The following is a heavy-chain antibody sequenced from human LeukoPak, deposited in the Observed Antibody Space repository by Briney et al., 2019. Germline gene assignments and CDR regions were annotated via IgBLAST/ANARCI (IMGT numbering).Heavy chain of an antibody. CDR3: ARDVDPAMVKIFGY. D-gene: IGHD5-18*01. Sequence: PGGSLRLSCAASGFTFSSYSMNWVRQAPGKGLEWVSSISSSSSYIYYADSVKGRFTISRDNAKNSLYLQMNSLRAEDTAVYYCARDVDPAMVKIFGYWGQGTLVTVSS. CDR1: GFTFSSYS. J-gene: IGHJ4*02. CDR2: ISSSSSYI. V-gene: IGHV3-21*01.